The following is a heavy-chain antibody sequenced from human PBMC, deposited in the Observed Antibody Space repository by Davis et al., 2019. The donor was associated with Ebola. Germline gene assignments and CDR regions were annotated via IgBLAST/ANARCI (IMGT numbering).Heavy chain of an antibody. CDR3: ARAQDPIYDYVWGGPLFDI. J-gene: IGHJ3*02. D-gene: IGHD3-16*01. Sequence: ASVKVSCKASGGTFSSYAISWVRQAPGQGLEWMGWISAYNGNTNYAQKLQGRVTMTTDTSTSTAYMELRSLRSDDTAVYYCARAQDPIYDYVWGGPLFDIWGQGTMVTVSS. CDR2: ISAYNGNT. V-gene: IGHV1-18*01. CDR1: GGTFSSYA.